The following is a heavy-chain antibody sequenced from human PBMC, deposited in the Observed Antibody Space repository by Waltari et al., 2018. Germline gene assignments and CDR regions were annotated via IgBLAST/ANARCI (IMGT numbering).Heavy chain of an antibody. CDR3: AKDTVTVTLYYFDY. J-gene: IGHJ4*02. CDR2: INGEGSTS. CDR1: GFTSSNHW. V-gene: IGHV3-74*01. D-gene: IGHD4-17*01. Sequence: EEQLVESGGGLVQPGDSLRLSCAASGFTSSNHWMHWVRQAPGKGLVWDVRINGEGSTSNYADSVKGRFTISRDNSKKTLYLQMNSVRAEDTAVYYCAKDTVTVTLYYFDYWGQGTLVTVSS.